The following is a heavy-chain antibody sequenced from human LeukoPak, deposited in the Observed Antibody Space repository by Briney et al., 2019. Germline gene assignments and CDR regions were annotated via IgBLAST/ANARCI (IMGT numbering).Heavy chain of an antibody. Sequence: ASVTVSCMVSGYTLTELSMHWVRQAPGKGVEGMGGFYLEDGETIYAQRFQGRVTMTEDTSTDTAYMELSSLRSEDTAVYSCATRGIERIFRYFDLWGRGTLVTVSS. J-gene: IGHJ2*01. CDR2: FYLEDGET. D-gene: IGHD3-3*01. CDR1: GYTLTELS. CDR3: ATRGIERIFRYFDL. V-gene: IGHV1-24*01.